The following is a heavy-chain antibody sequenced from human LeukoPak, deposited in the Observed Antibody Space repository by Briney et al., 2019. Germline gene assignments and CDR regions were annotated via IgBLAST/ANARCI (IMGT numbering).Heavy chain of an antibody. J-gene: IGHJ4*02. CDR1: GFTFSSYS. V-gene: IGHV4-34*08. CDR2: INHSGST. D-gene: IGHD6-19*01. Sequence: GSLRLSCAASGFTFSSYSMNWVRQAPGKGLEWIGEINHSGSTNYNPSLKSRVTISVDTSKNQFSLKLSSVTAADTAVYYCATIAVAGTGGDYWGQGTLVTVSS. CDR3: ATIAVAGTGGDY.